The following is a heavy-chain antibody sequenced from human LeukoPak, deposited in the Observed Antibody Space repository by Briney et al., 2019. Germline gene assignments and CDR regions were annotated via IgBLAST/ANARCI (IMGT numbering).Heavy chain of an antibody. D-gene: IGHD3-16*01. J-gene: IGHJ4*02. CDR2: IYYSGST. CDR1: GGSISSSSYY. V-gene: IGHV4-39*07. CDR3: ARDFFGLGGIDY. Sequence: SETLSLTCTVSGGSISSSSYYWGWIRQPPGKGLEWIGSIYYSGSTYYNPSLKSRVTMSVDTSKNQFSLKLSSVTAADTAVYYCARDFFGLGGIDYWGQGALVTVSS.